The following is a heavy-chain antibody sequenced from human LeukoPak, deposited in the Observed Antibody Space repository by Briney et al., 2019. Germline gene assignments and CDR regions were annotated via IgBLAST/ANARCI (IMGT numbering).Heavy chain of an antibody. Sequence: GGSLRLSSAASGFTFSSYWMHWVRQAPGKGLVWVSRIISDGSSTSYADSVKGRFTISRDNAKNTLFLQMNSLRAEDTAVYYCARARFGWNDVLGIDYWGQGTLVTVSS. J-gene: IGHJ4*02. D-gene: IGHD1-1*01. V-gene: IGHV3-74*01. CDR1: GFTFSSYW. CDR2: IISDGSST. CDR3: ARARFGWNDVLGIDY.